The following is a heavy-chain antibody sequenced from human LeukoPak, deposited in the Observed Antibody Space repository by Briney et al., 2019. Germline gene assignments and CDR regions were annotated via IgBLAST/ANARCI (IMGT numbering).Heavy chain of an antibody. V-gene: IGHV4-59*08. CDR2: ISDIGSI. Sequence: SETLSLTCTVSGGSISSYYWSWIRQPPGKGLEWIAYISDIGSINYNPSLKSRVTISLDTSKNQFSLKLSSVTAADTAVYYCARGRWGFSFYFDYWGQGTLVTVSS. D-gene: IGHD7-27*01. CDR3: ARGRWGFSFYFDY. CDR1: GGSISSYY. J-gene: IGHJ4*02.